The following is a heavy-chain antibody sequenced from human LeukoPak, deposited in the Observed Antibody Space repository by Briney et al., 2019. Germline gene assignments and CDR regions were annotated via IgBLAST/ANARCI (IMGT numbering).Heavy chain of an antibody. V-gene: IGHV4-38-2*02. CDR1: DYSISSGFY. CDR3: ARSNPSKNYYMDV. CDR2: IYHSGGT. J-gene: IGHJ6*03. Sequence: PSETLSLTCTVSDYSISSGFYWGWIRPPPGKGLEWIGSIYHSGGTYYNPSLKSRVTISVDTSKNQFSLKLSSVTAADTAVYYCARSNPSKNYYMDVWGKGTTVTVSS. D-gene: IGHD1-14*01.